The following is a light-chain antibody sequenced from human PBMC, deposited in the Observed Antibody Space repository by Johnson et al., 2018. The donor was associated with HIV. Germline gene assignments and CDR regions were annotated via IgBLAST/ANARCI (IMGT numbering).Light chain of an antibody. J-gene: IGLJ1*01. CDR1: SSNIGNNY. CDR2: ENN. CDR3: AAWDDSLSFYV. Sequence: QSVLTQPPSVSAAPGQKVTISCSGSSSNIGNNYVSWYQQLPGTAPKLLIYENNKRPSGIPDLFSGSKSGTSASLAISGLQAEDEADYYCAAWDDSLSFYVFGTGTKVTVL. V-gene: IGLV1-51*02.